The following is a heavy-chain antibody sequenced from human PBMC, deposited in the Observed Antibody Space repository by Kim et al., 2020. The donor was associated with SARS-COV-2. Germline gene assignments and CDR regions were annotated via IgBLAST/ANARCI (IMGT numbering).Heavy chain of an antibody. J-gene: IGHJ6*02. D-gene: IGHD3-22*01. Sequence: SQTLSLTCAISGDSVSSNSAAWNWIRQSPSRGLEWLVRTYYRSKWYNDYAVSVKCRITINPDTSKTQFTLQLNSVTPEDTAVYYCATSRADRSAWVYYYYGMDVWGLGTPVTVSS. CDR2: TYYRSKWYN. CDR1: GDSVSSNSAA. V-gene: IGHV6-1*01. CDR3: ATSRADRSAWVYYYYGMDV.